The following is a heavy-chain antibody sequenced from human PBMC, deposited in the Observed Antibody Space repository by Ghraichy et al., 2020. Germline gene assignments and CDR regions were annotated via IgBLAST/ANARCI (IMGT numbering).Heavy chain of an antibody. CDR3: ARDQLKDFSSGPGGMDV. Sequence: GGSLRLSCAASGFSFSSYVMNWVRQAPGKGLEWVSSVSSGSRYIYYADSFKGRFTISRDNAKNTLYLEMDSLKAEDTAVYYCARDQLKDFSSGPGGMDVWGQGTTVTVSS. D-gene: IGHD3-3*01. CDR1: GFSFSSYV. V-gene: IGHV3-21*03. J-gene: IGHJ6*02. CDR2: VSSGSRYI.